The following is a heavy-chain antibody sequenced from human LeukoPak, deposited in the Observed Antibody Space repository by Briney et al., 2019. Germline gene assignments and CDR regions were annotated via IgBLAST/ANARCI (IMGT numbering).Heavy chain of an antibody. CDR1: GYTFTGYY. CDR3: ARDYYDSSGYYYFDY. Sequence: GASVKVSCKASGYTFTGYYMHWVRQAPGQGLEWMGRINPNSGGTNYAQKFQGRVTMTRDTSISTAYMELSRLRSDDTAVYYCARDYYDSSGYYYFDYWGQGTLVTVSS. D-gene: IGHD3-22*01. V-gene: IGHV1-2*06. J-gene: IGHJ4*02. CDR2: INPNSGGT.